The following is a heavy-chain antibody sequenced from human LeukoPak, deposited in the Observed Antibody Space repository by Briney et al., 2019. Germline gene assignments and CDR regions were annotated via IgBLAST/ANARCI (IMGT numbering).Heavy chain of an antibody. CDR3: VREQFLTAAETNSYYYMDV. V-gene: IGHV3-21*01. CDR1: GFTFSSYN. CDR2: ISGSSSYI. J-gene: IGHJ6*03. Sequence: GGSLRLSCAASGFTFSSYNLNWVRQAPGKGREWVSSISGSSSYIYYADSVKGRFTISRDNAKNSLYLQMNSLRAEDTAVYYCVREQFLTAAETNSYYYMDVWGKGTTVTVSS. D-gene: IGHD6-13*01.